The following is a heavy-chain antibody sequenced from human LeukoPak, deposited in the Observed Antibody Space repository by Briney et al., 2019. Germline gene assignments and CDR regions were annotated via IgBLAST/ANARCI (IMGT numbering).Heavy chain of an antibody. CDR3: ATQKVVPAPDVVY. D-gene: IGHD2-2*01. CDR1: GYTFTDYY. CDR2: VDPEDGET. V-gene: IGHV1-69-2*01. J-gene: IGHJ4*02. Sequence: ASVKISXKVSGYTFTDYYMHWVQQAPGKGLEWMGLVDPEDGETIYAEKFQGRVTITADTSTDTAYMELSSLRSEDTAVYYCATQKVVPAPDVVYWGQGTLVTVSS.